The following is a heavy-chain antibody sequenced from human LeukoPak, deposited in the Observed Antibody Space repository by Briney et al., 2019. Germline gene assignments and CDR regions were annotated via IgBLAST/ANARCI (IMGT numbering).Heavy chain of an antibody. V-gene: IGHV3-11*01. CDR3: ARLRAQPDH. Sequence: GESLRLTCAASGFYLTDYYMTWIRQTPGKGLEWVSYISVDSATIYYADSVKGRFTISRDNAKNSLYLQMNSLTGEDTAIYYCARLRAQPDHWGQGTLVTVSS. J-gene: IGHJ4*02. CDR1: GFYLTDYY. D-gene: IGHD5-18*01. CDR2: ISVDSATI.